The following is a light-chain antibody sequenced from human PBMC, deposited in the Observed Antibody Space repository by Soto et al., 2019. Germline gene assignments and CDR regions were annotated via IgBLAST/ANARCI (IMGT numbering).Light chain of an antibody. J-gene: IGKJ5*01. CDR2: GAS. V-gene: IGKV3-20*01. Sequence: IVLTQSPGTLSLSPWERATLSCRASQSVGRNYLAWFQQKSGQAPRLVIYGASSRAAGIPDRLSGSGSGTDFTLTISRLEPEDFAVYYCQQYATSPITFGQGTRLEIK. CDR1: QSVGRNY. CDR3: QQYATSPIT.